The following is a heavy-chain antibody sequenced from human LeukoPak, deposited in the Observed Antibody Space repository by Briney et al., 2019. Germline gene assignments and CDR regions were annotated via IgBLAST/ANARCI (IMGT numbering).Heavy chain of an antibody. D-gene: IGHD3-22*01. CDR1: GFTFSSYG. CDR2: IWYDGSNK. V-gene: IGHV3-33*01. Sequence: PGGSLRLSCAASGFTFSSYGMHWVRQAPGKGLEWVAVIWYDGSNKYYADSVKGRFTISRDNSKNTLYLQMNSLRAEDTAVYYCAREGKIEGTYYYDSSGYYYFDYWGQGTLVTVSS. J-gene: IGHJ4*02. CDR3: AREGKIEGTYYYDSSGYYYFDY.